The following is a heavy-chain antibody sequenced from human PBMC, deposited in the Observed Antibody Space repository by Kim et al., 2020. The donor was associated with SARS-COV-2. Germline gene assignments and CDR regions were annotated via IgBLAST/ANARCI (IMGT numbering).Heavy chain of an antibody. CDR1: GGSFSGYY. Sequence: SETLSLTCAVYGGSFSGYYWSWIRQPPGKGLEWIGEINHSGSTNYNPSLKSRVTISVDTSKNQFSLKLSSVTAADTAVYYCAREGGTSSGWPRKFYYFDYWGQGTLVTVSS. V-gene: IGHV4-34*01. D-gene: IGHD6-19*01. CDR2: INHSGST. CDR3: AREGGTSSGWPRKFYYFDY. J-gene: IGHJ4*02.